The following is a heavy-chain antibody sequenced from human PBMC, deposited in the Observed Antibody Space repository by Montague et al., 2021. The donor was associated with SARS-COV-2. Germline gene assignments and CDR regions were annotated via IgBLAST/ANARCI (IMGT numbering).Heavy chain of an antibody. CDR1: GGSFSGYY. J-gene: IGHJ6*02. D-gene: IGHD3-10*01. Sequence: SETLSLTCAVYGGSFSGYYWSWIRQPPGPGMEWIGEINHSESTNYNPSLKSRVPLSVDTSKNQFSLKLSSVTAAAAAVYYCARGRRILLWFGELVSGGDYYGMDVWGQGTTVTVSS. V-gene: IGHV4-34*01. CDR2: INHSEST. CDR3: ARGRRILLWFGELVSGGDYYGMDV.